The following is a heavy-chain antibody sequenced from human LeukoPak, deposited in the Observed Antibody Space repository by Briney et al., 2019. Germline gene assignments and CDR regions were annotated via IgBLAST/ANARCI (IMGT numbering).Heavy chain of an antibody. CDR1: GFTFSSYA. CDR2: ISGSGGST. V-gene: IGHV3-23*01. Sequence: GGSLRLSCAASGFTFSSYASSWVRRAPGKGLEWVSTISGSGGSTYYADSVKGRFTISRDNSKNTLYLQINSPRAEDTAVYYCAKSGGSCSGGSCYYYYYYMDVWGKGTTVTVSS. D-gene: IGHD2-15*01. J-gene: IGHJ6*03. CDR3: AKSGGSCSGGSCYYYYYYMDV.